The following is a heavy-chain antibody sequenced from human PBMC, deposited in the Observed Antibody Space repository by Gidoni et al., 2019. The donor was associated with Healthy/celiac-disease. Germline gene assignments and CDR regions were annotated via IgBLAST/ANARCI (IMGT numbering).Heavy chain of an antibody. D-gene: IGHD3-22*01. CDR2: IYWDDDK. CDR3: AHRPYYYDSSGYSGDAFDI. Sequence: QITLKESGPPLVKPTQTLTLTCTFSGFSLSTSGVGVGWIRQPPGRAREWLALIYWDDDKRYSPSLKSRLTITKDTSKNQVVLTMTNMDPVDTATYYCAHRPYYYDSSGYSGDAFDIWGQGTMVTVSS. CDR1: GFSLSTSGVG. J-gene: IGHJ3*02. V-gene: IGHV2-5*02.